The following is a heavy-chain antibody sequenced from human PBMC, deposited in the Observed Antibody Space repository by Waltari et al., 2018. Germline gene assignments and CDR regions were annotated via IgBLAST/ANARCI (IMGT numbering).Heavy chain of an antibody. CDR2: IIPIFGTA. Sequence: QVQLVQSGAEVKKPGSSVKVSCKASGDTFSSYAISWVRQAPGQGLEWMGGIIPIFGTANYAQKFQGRVTITADESTSTAYMELSSLRSEDTAVYYCARTPYKRSGTYNWFDPWGQGTLVTVSS. D-gene: IGHD3-10*01. CDR3: ARTPYKRSGTYNWFDP. J-gene: IGHJ5*02. CDR1: GDTFSSYA. V-gene: IGHV1-69*01.